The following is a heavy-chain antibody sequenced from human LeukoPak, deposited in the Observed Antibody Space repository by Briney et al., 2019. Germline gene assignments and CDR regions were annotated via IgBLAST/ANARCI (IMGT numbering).Heavy chain of an antibody. CDR2: ISYDGSDD. Sequence: SGVSLRLSCAASVFTFSTYGFHWVRQAPGKGLEWVAFISYDGSDDYYAAFVKGRFTISRDNSKNTLYLQMNSLRPEDTAVYYCSKGRGDYDDFRLGYWGQGTLVTVSS. V-gene: IGHV3-30*02. CDR1: VFTFSTYG. D-gene: IGHD4-17*01. J-gene: IGHJ4*02. CDR3: SKGRGDYDDFRLGY.